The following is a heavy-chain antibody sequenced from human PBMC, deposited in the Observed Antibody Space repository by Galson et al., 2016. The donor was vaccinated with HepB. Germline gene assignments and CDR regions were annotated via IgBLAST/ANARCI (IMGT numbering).Heavy chain of an antibody. CDR3: GKTSDWTRRRLFDI. D-gene: IGHD3-9*01. CDR2: ISGSAGSI. V-gene: IGHV3-23*01. J-gene: IGHJ5*02. Sequence: SLRLSCAASGFTVSSYAMSGVRQAPGQGRQWVSGISGSAGSIFYEDSVKGRVTISRDNSKTVLYLQINSLRAEDTAVNYCGKTSDWTRRRLFDIWGQGTLVTVSS. CDR1: GFTVSSYA.